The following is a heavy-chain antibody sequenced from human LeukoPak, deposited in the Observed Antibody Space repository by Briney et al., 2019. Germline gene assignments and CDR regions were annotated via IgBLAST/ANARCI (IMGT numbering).Heavy chain of an antibody. V-gene: IGHV3-21*01. CDR3: ARDKRGGIAAPGLDY. Sequence: PGGSLRLSCAASGFTFSNSAMNWVRQAPGKGLEWVSSISSSSSYIYYADSVKGRFTISRDNAKNSLYLQMNSLRAEDTAVYYCARDKRGGIAAPGLDYWGQGTLVTVSS. CDR2: ISSSSSYI. CDR1: GFTFSNSA. D-gene: IGHD6-13*01. J-gene: IGHJ4*02.